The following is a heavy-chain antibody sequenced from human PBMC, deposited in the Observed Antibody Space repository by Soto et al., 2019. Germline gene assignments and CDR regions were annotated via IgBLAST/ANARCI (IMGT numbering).Heavy chain of an antibody. CDR2: MNPNSGNT. V-gene: IGHV1-8*01. CDR1: GYTFTSYD. J-gene: IGHJ4*02. CDR3: ARGITIFGVVPG. D-gene: IGHD3-3*01. Sequence: ASVKVSCKASGYTFTSYDINWVRQATGQGLEWMGWMNPNSGNTGYAQKFQGRVTMIRNTSISTAYMELSSLRSEDTAVYYCARGITIFGVVPGWGQGTLVTVSS.